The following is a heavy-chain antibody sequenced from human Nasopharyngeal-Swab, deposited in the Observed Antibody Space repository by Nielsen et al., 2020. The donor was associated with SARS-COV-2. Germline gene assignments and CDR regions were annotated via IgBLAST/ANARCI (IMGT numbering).Heavy chain of an antibody. CDR3: ARVSSSSTTNWFDP. V-gene: IGHV3-30*03. D-gene: IGHD6-6*01. CDR2: ISYDGSNK. Sequence: WIRQPPGKGLEWVAVISYDGSNKYYADSVKGRFTISRDNSKNTLYLQMNSPRAEDTAVYYCARVSSSSTTNWFDPWGQGTLVTVSS. J-gene: IGHJ5*02.